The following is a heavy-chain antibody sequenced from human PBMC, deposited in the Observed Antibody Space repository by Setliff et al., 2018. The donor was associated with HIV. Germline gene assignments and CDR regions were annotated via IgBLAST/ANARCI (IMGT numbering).Heavy chain of an antibody. CDR1: GYTFTGYY. V-gene: IGHV1-2*02. D-gene: IGHD2-2*02. J-gene: IGHJ4*02. Sequence: ASVKVSCKASGYTFTGYYMHWVRQAPRQGLEWMGWINPNSGGTNYAQKFQGRVTMTRDTSISTAYMELSRLRSDDTAVYYCASDPGELYALDYWGQGTLVTVSS. CDR2: INPNSGGT. CDR3: ASDPGELYALDY.